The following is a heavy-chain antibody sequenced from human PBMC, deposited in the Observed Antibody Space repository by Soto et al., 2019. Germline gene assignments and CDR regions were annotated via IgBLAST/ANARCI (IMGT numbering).Heavy chain of an antibody. D-gene: IGHD3-10*01. CDR2: IHHSGTT. Sequence: QVQVQESGPGLVKPSQTLSLTCTVSGGYMRNDVYYWNWIRHHAGKALEWIGSIHHSGTTYYNPSLKSRLSISVDTSENQFSLRLNSVTAADASVYYCARSTQFRGGDHGVDVWGQGTTVTVSS. CDR3: ARSTQFRGGDHGVDV. V-gene: IGHV4-31*03. CDR1: GGYMRNDVYY. J-gene: IGHJ6*02.